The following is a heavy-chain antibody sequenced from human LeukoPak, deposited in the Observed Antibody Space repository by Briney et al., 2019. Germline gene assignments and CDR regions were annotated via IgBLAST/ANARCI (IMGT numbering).Heavy chain of an antibody. V-gene: IGHV3-7*01. Sequence: GGSLRLSCAASGFTFSTYWVHWVRQAPGKGLEWVANINQDGSEKSYVDSVEGRFTISRDNAKKSLYLHVNSLRAEDTAVYYCARDIYGGHDYWGQGTLLTVSA. J-gene: IGHJ4*02. CDR3: ARDIYGGHDY. D-gene: IGHD2-21*01. CDR2: INQDGSEK. CDR1: GFTFSTYW.